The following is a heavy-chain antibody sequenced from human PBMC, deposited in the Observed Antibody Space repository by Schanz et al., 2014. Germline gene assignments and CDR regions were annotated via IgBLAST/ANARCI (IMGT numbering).Heavy chain of an antibody. D-gene: IGHD3-16*01. J-gene: IGHJ5*01. Sequence: EVQLLESGGGFVQPGGSLRLSCAASGFTFDPYAMHWLRQSPGKGLEWVSGMSGSGSTADYADSVKGRFTISRDNSRKTLYLQMNSLRADDTAVYYCAKDLYNYGIFDSWGQGTLVTVSS. CDR2: MSGSGSTA. V-gene: IGHV3-23*01. CDR1: GFTFDPYA. CDR3: AKDLYNYGIFDS.